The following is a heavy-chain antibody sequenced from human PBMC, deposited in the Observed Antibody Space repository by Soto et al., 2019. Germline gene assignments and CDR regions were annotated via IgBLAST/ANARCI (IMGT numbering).Heavy chain of an antibody. D-gene: IGHD1-26*01. CDR2: ITSSSAYT. V-gene: IGHV3-11*06. CDR1: GFSFSDYY. CDR3: ARHGSYCFDD. J-gene: IGHJ4*02. Sequence: GGSLRLSCAASGFSFSDYYMGWIRQAPGKGLEWVSYITSSSAYTNYADSVRGRFAISRDNAKNSLYLQMNSLRAEDTAVYYCARHGSYCFDDWGQGTLVTVSS.